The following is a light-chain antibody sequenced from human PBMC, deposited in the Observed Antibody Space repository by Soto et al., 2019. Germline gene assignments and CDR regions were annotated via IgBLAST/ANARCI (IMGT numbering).Light chain of an antibody. CDR1: QSISRY. J-gene: IGKJ4*01. CDR3: QQFSSYPLT. V-gene: IGKV3-20*01. Sequence: EIVLTQSPGTLSLSPGERATLSCRASQSISRYLAWYQQKPGQGPRLLIYGASSRATGTPDRFSGSGSGTDFTLTINRLEPEDFAVYYCQQFSSYPLTFGGGTKVDIK. CDR2: GAS.